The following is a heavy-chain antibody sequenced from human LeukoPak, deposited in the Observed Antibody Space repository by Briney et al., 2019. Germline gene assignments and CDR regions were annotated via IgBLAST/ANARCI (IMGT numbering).Heavy chain of an antibody. CDR3: AKVTHAYYYGSGTIDY. Sequence: GGSLRLSCAASGFTFSSYAMSWVRQAPGKGLEWVSAISGSGGSTYYAASVKGRFTISRDNSKNTLYLQMNSLRAEDTAVYYCAKVTHAYYYGSGTIDYWGQGTLVTVSS. CDR2: ISGSGGST. V-gene: IGHV3-23*01. CDR1: GFTFSSYA. J-gene: IGHJ4*02. D-gene: IGHD3-10*01.